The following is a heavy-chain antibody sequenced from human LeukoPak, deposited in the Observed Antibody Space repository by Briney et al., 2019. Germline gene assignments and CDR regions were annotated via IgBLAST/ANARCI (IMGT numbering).Heavy chain of an antibody. CDR2: IYNSGNT. Sequence: SETLSLTCAVSGGSISSGGYYWSWIRQPAGKGLEWIGRIYNSGNTNYNPSLKSRVTISLDTSKNQFSLKLSSVTAADTAVYYCARDRGGYFDYWGQGTLVTVSS. CDR3: ARDRGGYFDY. J-gene: IGHJ4*02. CDR1: GGSISSGGYY. V-gene: IGHV4-61*02.